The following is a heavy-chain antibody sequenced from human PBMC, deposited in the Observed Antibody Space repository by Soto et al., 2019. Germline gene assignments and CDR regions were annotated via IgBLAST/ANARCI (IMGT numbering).Heavy chain of an antibody. D-gene: IGHD5-18*01. J-gene: IGHJ4*02. Sequence: DVQLLESGGGLVQPGESLRLSCAASGFTFSRYSMSWVRQAPGKGLEWVSAVSGSGGSTYYADSVKGRFTISRDNSKNTLSLEMNSLRAEDTAVYYCAKGRAYTYGEFDYWGQGTLVTVSP. V-gene: IGHV3-23*01. CDR2: VSGSGGST. CDR1: GFTFSRYS. CDR3: AKGRAYTYGEFDY.